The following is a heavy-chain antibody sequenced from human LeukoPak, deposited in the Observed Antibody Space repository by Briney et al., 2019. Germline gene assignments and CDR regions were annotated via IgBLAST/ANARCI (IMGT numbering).Heavy chain of an antibody. V-gene: IGHV3-30*04. D-gene: IGHD6-19*01. Sequence: GGSLRLSCAASGFTFSSYAMHWVRQAPGKGLEWVAVISYDGSNKYYADSVKGRFTISRDNSKNTLYLQMNSLRAEDTAVYYCARDPGRVIAVAGTGFDYWGQGTLVTVSS. CDR1: GFTFSSYA. CDR3: ARDPGRVIAVAGTGFDY. J-gene: IGHJ4*02. CDR2: ISYDGSNK.